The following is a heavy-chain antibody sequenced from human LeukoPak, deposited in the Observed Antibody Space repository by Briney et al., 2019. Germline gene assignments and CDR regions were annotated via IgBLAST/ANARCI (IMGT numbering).Heavy chain of an antibody. Sequence: GRSLRLSCAASGFTFSSYGMHWVRQAPGKGLEWVSSISGSGDNMDYADSVKGRFTISRDNSENTLYLQMNSLRGEDTAVYYCARDGYSGSYYRLYYFFMDVWGKGTTVTVSS. J-gene: IGHJ6*03. CDR1: GFTFSSYG. CDR2: ISGSGDNM. D-gene: IGHD1-26*01. V-gene: IGHV3-23*01. CDR3: ARDGYSGSYYRLYYFFMDV.